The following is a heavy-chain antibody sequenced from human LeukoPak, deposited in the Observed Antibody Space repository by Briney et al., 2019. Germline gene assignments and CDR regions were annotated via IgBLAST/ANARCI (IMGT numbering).Heavy chain of an antibody. CDR3: ARDMSAKYSVDY. Sequence: GGSLRLSCAASGASSGLTFSGYGMHWVRQAPGKGLEWVAFIQYDGSQKHFADSVKGRFTISRDNSANTLYLQLNSLRAEDTAVYYCARDMSAKYSVDYWGQGTLVTVSS. J-gene: IGHJ4*02. CDR2: IQYDGSQK. CDR1: GASSGLTFSGYG. D-gene: IGHD2/OR15-2a*01. V-gene: IGHV3-30*02.